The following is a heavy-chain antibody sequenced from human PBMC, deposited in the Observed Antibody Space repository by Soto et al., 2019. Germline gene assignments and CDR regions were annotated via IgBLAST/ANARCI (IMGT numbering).Heavy chain of an antibody. Sequence: PSETLSLTCTVSGASISSGDYLWSWIRQSPGKGLEWIGYVSHDGTTYYNPSLESRVAISVDTSKNQFSLKVTSVTAADTAVYYCARDLSYSSGWYSTVYGMDVWGQGTTVTVSS. V-gene: IGHV4-30-4*01. J-gene: IGHJ6*02. CDR2: VSHDGTT. CDR3: ARDLSYSSGWYSTVYGMDV. D-gene: IGHD6-19*01. CDR1: GASISSGDYL.